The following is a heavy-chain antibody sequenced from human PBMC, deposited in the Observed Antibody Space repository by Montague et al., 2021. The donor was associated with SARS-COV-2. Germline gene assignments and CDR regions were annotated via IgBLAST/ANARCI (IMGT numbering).Heavy chain of an antibody. J-gene: IGHJ6*02. D-gene: IGHD3-10*01. CDR2: SSGSDGGT. V-gene: IGHV3-23*01. CDR3: AKDSYYYGLGYGMDV. CDR1: GFTFSNSA. Sequence: SLRLSCAASGFTFSNSAMNWVRQAPGKGLEWVSGSSGSDGGTHYADSVKGRFTISRDNSKNVLYLQINSLGAEDTALYYCAKDSYYYGLGYGMDVWGQGTTVTVSS.